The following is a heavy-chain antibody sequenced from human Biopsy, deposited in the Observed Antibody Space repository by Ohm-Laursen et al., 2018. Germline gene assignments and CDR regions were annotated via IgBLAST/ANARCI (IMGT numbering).Heavy chain of an antibody. Sequence: SDTLSLTCIVSGGSISSETNYWGWIRQPPGKGLEWIGSIFYSGTTSYNPPHKSRITISVDTSKTQFSLRLSSVTAADTAVYYCARFQAGTIEVYWGQGTLVTVSS. V-gene: IGHV4-39*01. CDR1: GGSISSETNY. J-gene: IGHJ4*02. D-gene: IGHD3-3*01. CDR2: IFYSGTT. CDR3: ARFQAGTIEVY.